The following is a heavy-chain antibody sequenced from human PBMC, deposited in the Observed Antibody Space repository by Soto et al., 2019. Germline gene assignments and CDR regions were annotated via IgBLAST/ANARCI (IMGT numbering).Heavy chain of an antibody. D-gene: IGHD1-1*01. Sequence: ASVKVSCKASGGTFSSYAISWVRQAPGQGLEWMGGIIPIFGTANYAQKFQGRVTITADESTSTAYMELSSLRSEDTAVYYCARDREGWTGTSSFNWFDPWGQGTLVTVSS. CDR2: IIPIFGTA. CDR1: GGTFSSYA. J-gene: IGHJ5*02. CDR3: ARDREGWTGTSSFNWFDP. V-gene: IGHV1-69*13.